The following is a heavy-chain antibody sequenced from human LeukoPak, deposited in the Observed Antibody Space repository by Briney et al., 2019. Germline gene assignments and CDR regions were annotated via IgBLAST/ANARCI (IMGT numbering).Heavy chain of an antibody. J-gene: IGHJ4*02. CDR3: TALLEWFSDPFDY. CDR1: GFTFSNAW. CDR2: IKSKTDGGTT. V-gene: IGHV3-15*01. Sequence: GGSLRLSCAAPGFTFSNAWMSWVRQAPGKGLEWVGRIKSKTDGGTTDYAAPVKGRFTISRDDSKNTLYLQMNSLKTEDTAVYYCTALLEWFSDPFDYWGQGTLVTVSS. D-gene: IGHD3-3*01.